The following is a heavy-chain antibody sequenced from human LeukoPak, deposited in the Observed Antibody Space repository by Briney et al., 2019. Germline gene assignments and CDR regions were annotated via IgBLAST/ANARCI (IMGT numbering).Heavy chain of an antibody. CDR1: GYSFSIYR. D-gene: IGHD5-24*01. CDR2: IHPSDSQT. V-gene: IGHV5-51*01. CDR3: ARQSMGDGYNAGDFGY. Sequence: GESLKISCKGSGYSFSIYRIAWVRQMPGKGLEWMGIIHPSDSQTTYSPSFQGQVTISADKSISTAYLQWSGLKASDTAMYYCARQSMGDGYNAGDFGYWGQGTLVSVSS. J-gene: IGHJ4*02.